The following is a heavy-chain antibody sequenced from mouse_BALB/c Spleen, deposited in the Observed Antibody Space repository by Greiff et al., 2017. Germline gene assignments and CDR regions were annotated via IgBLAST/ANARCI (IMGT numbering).Heavy chain of an antibody. D-gene: IGHD1-2*01. CDR1: GYSITSDYA. CDR2: ISYSGST. Sequence: EVKLQESGPGLVKPSQSLSLTCTVTGYSITSDYAWNWIRQFPGNKLEWMGYISYSGSTSYNPSLKSRISITRDTSKNQFFLQLNSVTTEDTATYYCARWVLRPSYAMDYWGQGTSVTVSS. CDR3: ARWVLRPSYAMDY. V-gene: IGHV3-2*02. J-gene: IGHJ4*01.